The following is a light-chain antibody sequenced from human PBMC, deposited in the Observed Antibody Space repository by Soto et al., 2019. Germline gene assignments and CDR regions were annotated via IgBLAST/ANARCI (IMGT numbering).Light chain of an antibody. Sequence: EIVLTQSPATLSLSPGERATLSCRASQGVSTFLAWYQQKPGQAPRLLIYDASNRATGIPARFSGSGSGTDFTLTISSLEPEDFAVYYCQQRNNWPPVTFGGGTKVEIK. CDR2: DAS. V-gene: IGKV3-11*01. J-gene: IGKJ4*01. CDR3: QQRNNWPPVT. CDR1: QGVSTF.